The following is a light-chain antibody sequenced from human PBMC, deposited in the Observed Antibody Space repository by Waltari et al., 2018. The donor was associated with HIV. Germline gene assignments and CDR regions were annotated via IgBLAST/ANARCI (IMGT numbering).Light chain of an antibody. V-gene: IGKV4-1*01. Sequence: DIVMTQSPDSLAVSLGERATINCKSSQSVLYSSNNKNYLAWYQQKPGQPPNLLIYWASTRESGVPDRFSGSGSGTDFTLTISSLQAEDVAVYYCQQYYSTPNTFGPGTKVDIK. CDR3: QQYYSTPNT. J-gene: IGKJ3*01. CDR1: QSVLYSSNNKNY. CDR2: WAS.